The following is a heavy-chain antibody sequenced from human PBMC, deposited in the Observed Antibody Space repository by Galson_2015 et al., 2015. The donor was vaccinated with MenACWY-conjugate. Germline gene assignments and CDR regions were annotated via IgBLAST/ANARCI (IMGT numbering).Heavy chain of an antibody. Sequence: SLRLSCAASGITFSSYAMSWVRQAPGKGLEWVSSISTTGGTTYYADSVTGRFTISRDNSKNTLYLQMNSLRAGDTAVYYCAQGAGSRWFDPWGQGTLVIVSS. D-gene: IGHD3-10*01. V-gene: IGHV3-23*01. J-gene: IGHJ5*02. CDR1: GITFSSYA. CDR2: ISTTGGTT. CDR3: AQGAGSRWFDP.